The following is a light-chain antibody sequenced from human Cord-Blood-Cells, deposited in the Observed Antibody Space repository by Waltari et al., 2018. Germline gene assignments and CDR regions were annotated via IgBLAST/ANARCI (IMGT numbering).Light chain of an antibody. Sequence: SYELTQPPSVSVSPGQTASITCSGAKLGDKYACWYQQKPGQSPVLVIYQDSKRPSGIPERFSGSNSGNTATLTISGTQAMDEADYYCQAWDSSTAYRVFGGGTKLTVL. J-gene: IGLJ3*02. CDR3: QAWDSSTAYRV. V-gene: IGLV3-1*01. CDR1: KLGDKY. CDR2: QDS.